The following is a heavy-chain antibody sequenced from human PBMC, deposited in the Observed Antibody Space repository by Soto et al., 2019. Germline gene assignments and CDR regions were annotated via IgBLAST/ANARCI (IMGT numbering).Heavy chain of an antibody. D-gene: IGHD2-2*01. V-gene: IGHV4-59*01. CDR1: GGSITSYH. Sequence: SETLSLTCVVSGGSITSYHWSWIRQFPGKGLEWIAYTAYTGNTTYNPSLKSRVTISVDTSKKQFSLKLSSVTAADTAVYYCARVGGNYQQYYFDYWGQGTLVTVSS. CDR3: ARVGGNYQQYYFDY. CDR2: TAYTGNT. J-gene: IGHJ4*02.